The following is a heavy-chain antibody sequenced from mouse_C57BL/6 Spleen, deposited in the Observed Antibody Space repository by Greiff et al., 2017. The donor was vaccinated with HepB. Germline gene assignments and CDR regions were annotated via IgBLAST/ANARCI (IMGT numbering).Heavy chain of an antibody. V-gene: IGHV1-22*01. J-gene: IGHJ3*01. CDR1: GYTFTDYN. CDR3: ARQGSYGSSPWFAY. D-gene: IGHD1-1*01. CDR2: INPNNGGT. Sequence: EVQLQQSGPELVKPGASVKMSCKASGYTFTDYNMHWVKQSHGKSLEWIGYINPNNGGTSYNQKFKGKATLTVNKSSSTAYMELRSLTSEDYAVYYCARQGSYGSSPWFAYWGQGTLVTVSA.